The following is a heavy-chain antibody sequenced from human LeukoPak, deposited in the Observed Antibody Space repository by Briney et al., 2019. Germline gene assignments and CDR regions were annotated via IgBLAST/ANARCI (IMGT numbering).Heavy chain of an antibody. J-gene: IGHJ4*02. V-gene: IGHV1-18*01. CDR1: GYTFTSYG. Sequence: ASVKVSCKASGYTFTSYGITWVRQAPGQGLEWMGWSSSYNGKTNYVQKFQGRVTMTRDTSTSTVYMELSSLRSEDTAVYYCATSRQLWLQSGPYWGQGTLVTVSS. D-gene: IGHD5-18*01. CDR3: ATSRQLWLQSGPY. CDR2: SSSYNGKT.